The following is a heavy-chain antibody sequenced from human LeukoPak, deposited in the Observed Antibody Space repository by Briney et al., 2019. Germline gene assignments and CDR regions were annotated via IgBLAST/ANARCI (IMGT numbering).Heavy chain of an antibody. CDR3: AGRRGTYYDILTGYHNQYYFDY. CDR1: GGSISSYY. D-gene: IGHD3-9*01. Sequence: PSETLSLTCTVSGGSISSYYWSWLRQPAGKGLEWIRRIYTSGSTNYNPSLKSRVTMSVDTSKNQFSLKLSSVTAADTAVYYCAGRRGTYYDILTGYHNQYYFDYWGQGTLVTVSS. CDR2: IYTSGST. J-gene: IGHJ4*02. V-gene: IGHV4-4*07.